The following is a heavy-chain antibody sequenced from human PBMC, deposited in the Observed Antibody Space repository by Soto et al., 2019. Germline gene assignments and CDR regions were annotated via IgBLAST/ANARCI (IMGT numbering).Heavy chain of an antibody. CDR1: GFSLTTGGVG. Sequence: QITLKESGPLLVEPTQTLTLTCSFSGFSLTTGGVGVGWLRQAPGKALECLGIIYWDNDRRYNPSLKERLTMPKDTSKEEVDHTSNYPEPVHKATYYCAHRVHFSCYWGVGWFDTWGPGTLVTVS. D-gene: IGHD2-15*01. CDR2: IYWDNDR. J-gene: IGHJ5*02. V-gene: IGHV2-5*02. CDR3: AHRVHFSCYWGVGWFDT.